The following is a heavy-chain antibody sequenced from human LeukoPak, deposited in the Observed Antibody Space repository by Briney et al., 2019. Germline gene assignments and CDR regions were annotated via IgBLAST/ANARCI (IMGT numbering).Heavy chain of an antibody. CDR2: ISGSGGST. D-gene: IGHD4-11*01. J-gene: IGHJ6*02. CDR3: AKGLEGLQPKDGMDV. Sequence: GGSLRLSCAASGFTFSSYAMSGVRQAPGKGLEWVSAISGSGGSTYYADSVKGRFTISRDNSKNTLYLQMNSLRAEDTAVYYCAKGLEGLQPKDGMDVWGQGTTVTVSS. CDR1: GFTFSSYA. V-gene: IGHV3-23*01.